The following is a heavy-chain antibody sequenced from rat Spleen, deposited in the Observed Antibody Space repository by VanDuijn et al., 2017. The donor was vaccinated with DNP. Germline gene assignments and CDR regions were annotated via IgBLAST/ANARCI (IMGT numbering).Heavy chain of an antibody. J-gene: IGHJ2*01. CDR2: ITTSGDST. CDR1: GFTFNNYW. V-gene: IGHV5-31*01. D-gene: IGHD4-3*01. CDR3: VRERFGVDY. Sequence: EVQLVESGGGLVQPGRSLKVSCVVSGFTFNNYWMTWIRQVPGKGLEWVASITTSGDSTYYRDSVKGRFTISRDNAKSTLYLQMSKLGSEDTAIYYCVRERFGVDYWGQGVMVTVSS.